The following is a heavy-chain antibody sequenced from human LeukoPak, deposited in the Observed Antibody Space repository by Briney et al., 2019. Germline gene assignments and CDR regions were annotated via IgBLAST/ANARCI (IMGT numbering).Heavy chain of an antibody. V-gene: IGHV3-30*18. D-gene: IGHD5-18*01. J-gene: IGHJ4*02. CDR1: GFTFSSYG. CDR2: ISYDGSNK. CDR3: AKDCISYGYKYYFGY. Sequence: PGRSLRLSCAASGFTFSSYGMHWVRQAPGKGLEWVAVISYDGSNKYYADSVKGRFTISRDNSKNTLYLQMNSLRAEDTAVYYCAKDCISYGYKYYFGYWGQGTLVTVSS.